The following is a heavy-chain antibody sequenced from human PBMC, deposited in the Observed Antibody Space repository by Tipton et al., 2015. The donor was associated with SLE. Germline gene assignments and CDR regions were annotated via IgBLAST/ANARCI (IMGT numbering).Heavy chain of an antibody. J-gene: IGHJ4*02. Sequence: TLSLTCTVSGGSIGGSNYYWGWVRQPPGKGLEWIGNIYYTGSTYYNPSLKRRVILSVDTSKNQFSLKLNSVTAADTAVYYCARRHYSGPFDNWGQGTLVTVST. V-gene: IGHV4-39*07. CDR2: IYYTGST. CDR1: GGSIGGSNYY. D-gene: IGHD5-12*01. CDR3: ARRHYSGPFDN.